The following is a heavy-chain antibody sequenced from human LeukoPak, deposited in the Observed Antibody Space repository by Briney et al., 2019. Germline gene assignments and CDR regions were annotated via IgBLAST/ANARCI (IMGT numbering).Heavy chain of an antibody. CDR1: GFTFSNFG. CDR3: AKQMAVDYFDY. CDR2: ISYDGKNE. D-gene: IGHD2-8*01. V-gene: IGHV3-30*18. Sequence: GGSLRLSCAASGFTFSNFGMHWVRQAPGKGLEWVAVISYDGKNEYYTDSVKGRFTVSRDNAKNTVYLQMYSLRAEDTAVYYCAKQMAVDYFDYWGQGALVTVSS. J-gene: IGHJ4*02.